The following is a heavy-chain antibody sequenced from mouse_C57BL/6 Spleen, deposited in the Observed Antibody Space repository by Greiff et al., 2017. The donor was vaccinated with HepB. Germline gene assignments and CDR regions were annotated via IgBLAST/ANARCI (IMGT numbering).Heavy chain of an antibody. V-gene: IGHV1-26*01. CDR3: ARTHYSNYWYFDV. CDR2: INPNNGGT. CDR1: GYTFTDYY. D-gene: IGHD2-5*01. J-gene: IGHJ1*03. Sequence: VQLQQSGPELVKPGASVKISCKASGYTFTDYYMNWVKQSHGKSLEWIGDINPNNGGTSYNQKFKGKATLTVDKSSSTAYMEPRSLTSEDSAVYYCARTHYSNYWYFDVWGTGTTVTVSS.